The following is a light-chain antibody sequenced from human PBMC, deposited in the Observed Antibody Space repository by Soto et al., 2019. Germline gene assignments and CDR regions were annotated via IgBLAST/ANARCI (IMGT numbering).Light chain of an antibody. Sequence: DIQMTQSPSTLSASVGDRVTITCRASQSISSWLAWYQQKPGKAPNLLIYKTSSLESRVTSRFSGSESVTEFTLTVNSLQPDDFATYYCQQYDSYPLTFGGGTKVDIK. CDR3: QQYDSYPLT. V-gene: IGKV1-5*03. CDR1: QSISSW. J-gene: IGKJ4*01. CDR2: KTS.